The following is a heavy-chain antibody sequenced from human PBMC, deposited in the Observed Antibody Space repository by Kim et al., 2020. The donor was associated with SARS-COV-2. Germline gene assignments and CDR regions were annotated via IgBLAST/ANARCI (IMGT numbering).Heavy chain of an antibody. V-gene: IGHV4-34*01. D-gene: IGHD3-10*01. J-gene: IGHJ4*01. CDR3: ARGDSGYQLPVSQDYFDY. CDR1: GGSFSDYY. CDR2: INHSGST. Sequence: SETLSLTCTVYGGSFSDYYWNWVRQRPGQGLEWDGEINHSGSTNYNSTPKNRVTITVDTSKTQDSLKLKLVTVAATATYDCARGDSGYQLPVSQDYFDY.